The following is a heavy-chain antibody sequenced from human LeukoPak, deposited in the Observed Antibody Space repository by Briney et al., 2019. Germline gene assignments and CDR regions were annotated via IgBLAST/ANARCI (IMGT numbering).Heavy chain of an antibody. CDR3: ARSSGYLFFDY. Sequence: GGSLRLSCEASGFTFSDYSMTWVRQAPGEGLEWLSYITSTSDTIYYADSVKGRFTSSRDNAKNSVYLQMNSLRAEDTAVYYCARSSGYLFFDYWGQGTLVTVSS. D-gene: IGHD3-22*01. V-gene: IGHV3-48*01. J-gene: IGHJ4*02. CDR2: ITSTSDTI. CDR1: GFTFSDYS.